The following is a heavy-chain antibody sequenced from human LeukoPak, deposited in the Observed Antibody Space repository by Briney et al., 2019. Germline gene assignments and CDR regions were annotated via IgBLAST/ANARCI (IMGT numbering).Heavy chain of an antibody. CDR3: ARDTAPGDYYYGMDV. Sequence: GGSLRLSCAASGFTFSDYHMSWIRQAPGKGLEWVSYISSSGSTIYYADSAKGRFTISRDNAKNSLCLQMNSLRAEDTAVYYCARDTAPGDYYYGMDVWGQGTTVTVSS. CDR1: GFTFSDYH. D-gene: IGHD2-21*01. V-gene: IGHV3-11*01. J-gene: IGHJ6*02. CDR2: ISSSGSTI.